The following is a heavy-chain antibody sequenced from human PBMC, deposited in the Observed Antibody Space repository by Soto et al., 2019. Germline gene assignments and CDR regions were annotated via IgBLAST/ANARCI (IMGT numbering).Heavy chain of an antibody. CDR1: GFTFSSYA. CDR3: ARDPQLLWFGELLRHHFDY. CDR2: ISYDGSNK. V-gene: IGHV3-30-3*01. Sequence: GGSLRLSCAASGFTFSSYAMHWVRQAPGKGLEWVAVISYDGSNKYYADSVKGRFTISRDNSKNTLYLQMNSLRAEDTAVYYCARDPQLLWFGELLRHHFDYWGQGTLVTVSS. D-gene: IGHD3-10*01. J-gene: IGHJ4*02.